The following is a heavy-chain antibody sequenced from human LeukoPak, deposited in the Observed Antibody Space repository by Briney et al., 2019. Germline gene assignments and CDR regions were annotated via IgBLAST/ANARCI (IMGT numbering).Heavy chain of an antibody. CDR1: GFYFNKYY. CDR2: ITTGRTL. Sequence: GGSLRLSCAASGFYFNKYYMSWIRQAPGKGLEWVSYITTGRTLSYADSVKGRFTISRDNGKNSLFLQMKSLRVRDTAVYYCARVVSSRSTVGFDPWGQGTLVTVSS. CDR3: ARVVSSRSTVGFDP. D-gene: IGHD5/OR15-5a*01. J-gene: IGHJ5*02. V-gene: IGHV3-11*04.